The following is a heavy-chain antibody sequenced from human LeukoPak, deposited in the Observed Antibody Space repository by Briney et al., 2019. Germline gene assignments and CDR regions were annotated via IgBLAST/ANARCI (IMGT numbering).Heavy chain of an antibody. CDR1: GFTFSSYS. J-gene: IGHJ4*02. CDR3: ARDLDTGNYFFAY. D-gene: IGHD3-9*01. CDR2: ISSSSSYI. Sequence: GGSLRLSCAASGFTFSSYSMNWVRQAPGKGLEWVSSISSSSSYIYYADSVKGRFTISRDNAKNSLYLQMNSLRAEATAVYYCARDLDTGNYFFAYWGQGTPVIVSS. V-gene: IGHV3-21*01.